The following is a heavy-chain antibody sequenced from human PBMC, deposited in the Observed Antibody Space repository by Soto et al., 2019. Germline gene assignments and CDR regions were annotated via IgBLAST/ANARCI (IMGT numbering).Heavy chain of an antibody. D-gene: IGHD3-3*01. V-gene: IGHV3-7*01. CDR3: AIATIFGVVITNYYYYYMDV. Sequence: PGGSLRLSCAASGFTFSSYWMSWVRQAPGKGLEWVANIKQDGSEKYYVDSVKGRFTISRDNAKNSLYLQMNSLRAEDTAVYYCAIATIFGVVITNYYYYYMDVWGKGTTVTVSS. J-gene: IGHJ6*03. CDR1: GFTFSSYW. CDR2: IKQDGSEK.